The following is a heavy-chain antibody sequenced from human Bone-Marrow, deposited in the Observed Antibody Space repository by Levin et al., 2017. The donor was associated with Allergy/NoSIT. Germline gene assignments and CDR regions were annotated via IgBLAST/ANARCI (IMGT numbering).Heavy chain of an antibody. J-gene: IGHJ4*02. CDR2: VSSTSSYI. D-gene: IGHD3-10*01. V-gene: IGHV3-21*01. CDR1: GFTFFGYT. CDR3: ARDPDAYGDYQSYFDH. Sequence: GGSLRLSCAASGFTFFGYTMNWVRQAPGKGLEWVASVSSTSSYIYYSDSVKGRFTVSRDNAKYSVSLQMNSLRVDDTAVYYCARDPDAYGDYQSYFDHWGRGTPVTVSS.